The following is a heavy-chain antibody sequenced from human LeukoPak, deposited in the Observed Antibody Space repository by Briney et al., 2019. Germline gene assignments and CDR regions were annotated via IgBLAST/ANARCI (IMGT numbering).Heavy chain of an antibody. CDR3: ARVGSSWPNWYFDL. V-gene: IGHV1-69*13. CDR1: GGTFSSYA. CDR2: TIPIFGTA. Sequence: GASVKVSCKASGGTFSSYAISWVRQAPGQGLEWMGGTIPIFGTADYAQKFQGRVTITADESTSTAYMELSSLSSEDTAVYYCARVGSSWPNWYFDLWGRGTLVTVSS. D-gene: IGHD6-13*01. J-gene: IGHJ2*01.